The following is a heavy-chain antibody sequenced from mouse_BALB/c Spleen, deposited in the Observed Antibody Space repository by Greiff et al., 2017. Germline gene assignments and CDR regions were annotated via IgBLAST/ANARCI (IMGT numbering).Heavy chain of an antibody. CDR3: ARLGGDAMDY. CDR2: INPSNGRT. J-gene: IGHJ4*01. Sequence: QVQLQQPGAELVKPGASVKLSCKASGYTFTSYWMHWVKQRPGQGLEWIGEINPSNGRTNYNEKFKSKATLTVDKSSSTAYMQLSSLTSEDSAVYYCARLGGDAMDYWGQGTSVTVSS. D-gene: IGHD3-3*01. CDR1: GYTFTSYW. V-gene: IGHV1S81*02.